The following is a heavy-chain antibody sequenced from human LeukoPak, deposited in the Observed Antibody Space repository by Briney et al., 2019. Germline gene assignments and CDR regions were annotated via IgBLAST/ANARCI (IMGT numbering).Heavy chain of an antibody. V-gene: IGHV1-2*02. D-gene: IGHD3-9*01. J-gene: IGHJ4*02. CDR3: ARHKEYYDILTGTDY. CDR2: INPNSGGT. Sequence: ASVKVSCKASGYTFTGYYMHWVRQAPGQGLEWMGWINPNSGGTNYAQKFQGRVTMTRDTSISTAYMELSRLRSDDTAVYYCARHKEYYDILTGTDYWGQGTLVTVSS. CDR1: GYTFTGYY.